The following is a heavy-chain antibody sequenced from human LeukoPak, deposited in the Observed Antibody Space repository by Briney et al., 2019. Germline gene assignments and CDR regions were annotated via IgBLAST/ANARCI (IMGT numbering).Heavy chain of an antibody. D-gene: IGHD6-13*01. CDR3: AKDLGTAAAAHSPFDY. CDR1: GFTFSSYA. CDR2: ISGSGGST. Sequence: GGSLRLSCAASGFTFSSYAMSWVRQAPGKGLEWVSAISGSGGSTYYADSVKGRFTISRDNSKNTLYLQMNSLRAEDTAVYYCAKDLGTAAAAHSPFDYWGQGTLVTVSS. J-gene: IGHJ4*02. V-gene: IGHV3-23*01.